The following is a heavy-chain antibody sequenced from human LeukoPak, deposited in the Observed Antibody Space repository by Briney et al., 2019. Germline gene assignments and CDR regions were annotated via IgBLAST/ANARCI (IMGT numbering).Heavy chain of an antibody. J-gene: IGHJ4*02. CDR3: ATETNGRHYDY. CDR2: IGPTGFDR. V-gene: IGHV3-21*06. D-gene: IGHD1-14*01. CDR1: GLTFSTSG. Sequence: GGSLRLSCTTSGLTFSTSGFNWVRQAPGKGLEWVASIGPTGFDRYHADSIKGRFTISRDNAYNFLYLQMDSLRAEDTAVYYCATETNGRHYDYWGQGTLLTVSS.